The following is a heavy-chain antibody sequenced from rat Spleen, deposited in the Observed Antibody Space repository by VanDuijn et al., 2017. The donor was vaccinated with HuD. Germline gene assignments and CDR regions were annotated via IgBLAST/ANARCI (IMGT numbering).Heavy chain of an antibody. V-gene: IGHV2-63*01. CDR3: TRDGLRRVHVMDA. D-gene: IGHD1-11*01. CDR2: MWYDGDT. CDR1: GFSLTSYS. J-gene: IGHJ4*01. Sequence: QVQLKESGPGLVQPSETLSLTCTVSGFSLTSYSVSWVRQPSGKGPEWMGRMWYDGDTAYNSALKSRLSISRDTSNNQVFLKMNSLQTDDTGTSYCTRDGLRRVHVMDAWGQGASVTVSS.